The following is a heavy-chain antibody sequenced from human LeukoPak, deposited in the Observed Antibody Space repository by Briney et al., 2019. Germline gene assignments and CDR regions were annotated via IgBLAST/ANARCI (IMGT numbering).Heavy chain of an antibody. CDR2: INQSGCDT. CDR3: ARDLPEAVTWSSLDY. D-gene: IGHD6-19*01. CDR1: GFTFRSYG. V-gene: IGHV3-7*01. J-gene: IGHJ4*02. Sequence: PGGSLRLSCAASGFTFRSYGMSWVRQAPGKGLEWVSNINQSGCDTYYADSVKGRFTISRDNAKNSLYLQMNSLRAEDTAVYYCARDLPEAVTWSSLDYWGQGTLVTVSS.